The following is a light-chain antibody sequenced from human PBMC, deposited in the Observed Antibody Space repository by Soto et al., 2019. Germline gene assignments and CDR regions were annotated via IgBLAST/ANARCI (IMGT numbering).Light chain of an antibody. V-gene: IGKV3-20*01. J-gene: IGKJ1*01. CDR2: GAT. CDR1: QSVTTDY. Sequence: EIVLTQSPGTLSVSPGERATLPCRASQSVTTDYLAWYQQRPGQAPRLLIYGATRRASGFPDRFTGSGSGTDFTLTINRLEPEDSAVYYCHQYIGAPWAFGQGTRVEIK. CDR3: HQYIGAPWA.